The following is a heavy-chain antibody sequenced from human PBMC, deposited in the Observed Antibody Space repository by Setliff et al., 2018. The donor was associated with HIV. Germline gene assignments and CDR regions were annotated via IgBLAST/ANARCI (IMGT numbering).Heavy chain of an antibody. CDR3: ARPRSSGYYCDY. Sequence: ASVKVSCKASGGTFSSYAISWVRQAPGQGLEWMGGIIPIFGTANYAQKFQGRVTITADESTSTAYMELSSLRSEDTAVYYCARPRSSGYYCDYWGQGTLVTVSS. CDR2: IIPIFGTA. CDR1: GGTFSSYA. D-gene: IGHD3-22*01. V-gene: IGHV1-69*13. J-gene: IGHJ4*02.